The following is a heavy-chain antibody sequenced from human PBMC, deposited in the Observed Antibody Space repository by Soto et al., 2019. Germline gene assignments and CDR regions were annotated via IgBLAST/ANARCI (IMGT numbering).Heavy chain of an antibody. V-gene: IGHV3-23*01. CDR3: VKGGAYCYNDCTRSY. CDR2: IGLSNSDT. J-gene: IGHJ4*02. D-gene: IGHD2-21*01. Sequence: EVQLLESGGGLVQPGGSLRLSCADSGFSFKTYGMTWVRQAPGKGLEGVAHIGLSNSDTYYAASVKGLFTISRDNSKNMVYLQMNSLRDADTDVYYCVKGGAYCYNDCTRSYWGRGTLVTVSS. CDR1: GFSFKTYG.